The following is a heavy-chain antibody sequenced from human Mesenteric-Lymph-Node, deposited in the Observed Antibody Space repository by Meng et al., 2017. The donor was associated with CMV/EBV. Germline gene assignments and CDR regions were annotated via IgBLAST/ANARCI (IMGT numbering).Heavy chain of an antibody. J-gene: IGHJ4*02. Sequence: GESLKISCAASGFTFSDYYMSWIRQAPGKGLEWVSYISSSGSTIYYADSVKGRFTISRDNAKNSLYLQMNSLRAEDTAVYYCARGGYLSNSRPFGYWGQGTLVTVSS. CDR2: ISSSGSTI. CDR1: GFTFSDYY. CDR3: ARGGYLSNSRPFGY. V-gene: IGHV3-11*04. D-gene: IGHD6-6*01.